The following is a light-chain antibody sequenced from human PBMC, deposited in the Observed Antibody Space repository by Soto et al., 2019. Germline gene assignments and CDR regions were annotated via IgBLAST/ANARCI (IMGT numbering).Light chain of an antibody. CDR2: DAS. CDR3: QQRSNWPPSIT. V-gene: IGKV3-11*01. J-gene: IGKJ5*01. CDR1: QSVSSY. Sequence: EIVLTQSPATLSLSPGERATLSCRASQSVSSYLAWYQQKPGQAPRLLIYDASNRATGIPARFSGSGSGTDIALTLSSREPEDFAVYYCQQRSNWPPSITFGQGTRLEMK.